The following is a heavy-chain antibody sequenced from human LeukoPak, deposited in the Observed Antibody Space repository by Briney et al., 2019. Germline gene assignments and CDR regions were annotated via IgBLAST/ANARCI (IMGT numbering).Heavy chain of an antibody. D-gene: IGHD6-19*01. CDR2: INAGNGNT. V-gene: IGHV1-3*01. CDR1: GYTFTSYA. CDR3: ARGSNYYDSSGWYPVY. J-gene: IGHJ4*02. Sequence: ASVNVSCTASGYTFTSYAMHWVRQAPGQRLEWMGWINAGNGNTKYSQKFQGRVTITRDTSASTAYMELSSLRSEDTAVYYCARGSNYYDSSGWYPVYWGQGTLVTVSS.